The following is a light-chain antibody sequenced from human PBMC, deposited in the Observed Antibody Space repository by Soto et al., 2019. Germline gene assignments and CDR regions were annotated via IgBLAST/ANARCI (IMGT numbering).Light chain of an antibody. CDR1: QSVSSSY. CDR3: LQHGSSPYT. Sequence: EIVLTQSPGTLSLSPGERATLSCRASQSVSSSYLAWYQQKPGQAPRPLIYGASSRATGIPDRFSGSGSGTDFTLTISRLEPEDFAANYCLQHGSSPYTFGQGTKLEIK. V-gene: IGKV3-20*01. CDR2: GAS. J-gene: IGKJ2*01.